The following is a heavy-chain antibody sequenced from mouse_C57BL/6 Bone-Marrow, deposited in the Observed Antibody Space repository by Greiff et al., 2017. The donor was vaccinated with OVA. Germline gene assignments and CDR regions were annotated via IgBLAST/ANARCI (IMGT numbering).Heavy chain of an antibody. D-gene: IGHD2-1*01. CDR1: GLPFSNYW. CDR3: TAGNYNYAMDY. J-gene: IGHJ4*01. V-gene: IGHV6-3*01. Sequence: VKLVESGGGLVQPGGSLKLSCVVSGLPFSNYWMTWVSQSPEKGLEWVAQIRLKSDNYATHYAESVKGRFTISRDDSKSSVYLQMNNLRAEDTGIYYCTAGNYNYAMDYWGQGTSVTVSS. CDR2: IRLKSDNYAT.